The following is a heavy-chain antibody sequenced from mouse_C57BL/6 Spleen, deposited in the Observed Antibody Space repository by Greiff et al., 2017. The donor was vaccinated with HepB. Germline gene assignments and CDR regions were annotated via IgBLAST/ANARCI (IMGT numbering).Heavy chain of an antibody. Sequence: VQLQQSGAELVRPGASVTLSCKASGYTFTDYEMHWVKQTPVHGLEWIGAIDPETGGTAYNQKFKGKAILTADKSSSTAYMELRSLTSEDSAVYYCTRWAKDFDYWGQGTTLTVSS. CDR1: GYTFTDYE. D-gene: IGHD3-1*01. CDR3: TRWAKDFDY. V-gene: IGHV1-15*01. J-gene: IGHJ2*01. CDR2: IDPETGGT.